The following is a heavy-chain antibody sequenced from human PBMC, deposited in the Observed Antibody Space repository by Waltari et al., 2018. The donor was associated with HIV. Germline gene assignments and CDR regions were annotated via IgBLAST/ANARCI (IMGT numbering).Heavy chain of an antibody. D-gene: IGHD3-3*01. Sequence: EVQLLESGGGLVQPGGSLRPSCAASGFRLSSYCMSWVRQAPGKGLEWVAGIDGGGDNTYYADSVKGRFTISRDNSRNTLYLQMNSLRAEDTAVYYCAKEAIVGVVITNFDYWGQGTLVTVSS. J-gene: IGHJ4*02. CDR3: AKEAIVGVVITNFDY. CDR1: GFRLSSYC. V-gene: IGHV3-23*01. CDR2: IDGGGDNT.